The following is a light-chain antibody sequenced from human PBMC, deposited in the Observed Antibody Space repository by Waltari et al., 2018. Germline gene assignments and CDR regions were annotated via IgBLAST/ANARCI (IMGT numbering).Light chain of an antibody. J-gene: IGKJ2*01. CDR1: QSLTKRY. CDR3: QQYGSSIMYT. Sequence: IVLTQSPATLSLSPGERATLSCRASQSLTKRYLAWYQQKPGQAPSLLIYGASSRAAGIPDRFSGSGSGTDFTLTISRLEPDDFAVYYCQQYGSSIMYTFGQGTKLEIK. V-gene: IGKV3-20*01. CDR2: GAS.